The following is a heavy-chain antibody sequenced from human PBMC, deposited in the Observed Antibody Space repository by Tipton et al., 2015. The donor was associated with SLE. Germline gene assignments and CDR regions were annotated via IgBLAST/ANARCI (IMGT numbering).Heavy chain of an antibody. D-gene: IGHD3-10*01. CDR1: GYTFTSYY. V-gene: IGHV1-46*01. Sequence: QLVQSGAEGKKPGASVKVSCKASGYTFTSYYMHWVRQAPGQGLEWMGIINPSGGSTSYAQKFQGRVTMTRDTSTSTVYMELSSLRSEDTAVYYCARDPFLGYGSGSKDAFDIWGQGTMVTVSS. J-gene: IGHJ3*02. CDR2: INPSGGST. CDR3: ARDPFLGYGSGSKDAFDI.